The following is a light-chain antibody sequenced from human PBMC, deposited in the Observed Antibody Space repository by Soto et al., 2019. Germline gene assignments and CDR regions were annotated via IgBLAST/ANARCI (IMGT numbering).Light chain of an antibody. Sequence: EIVMTQSPATLSVSPGERAILSCRASQSVSTNLGWYQQKPGQAPRLHIFGASTRATGIPARFSGSGSGTEFTLTISSLQSEDSAVYYCQQYNNWPPFTFGQGTRLEMK. J-gene: IGKJ5*01. CDR1: QSVSTN. CDR2: GAS. V-gene: IGKV3-15*01. CDR3: QQYNNWPPFT.